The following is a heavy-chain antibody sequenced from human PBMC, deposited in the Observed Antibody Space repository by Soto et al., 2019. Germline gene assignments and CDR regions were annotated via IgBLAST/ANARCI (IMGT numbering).Heavy chain of an antibody. J-gene: IGHJ5*02. CDR1: GYTFTNYY. CDR3: AGAVNQEYMIRWCDP. D-gene: IGHD6-19*01. V-gene: IGHV1-46*03. CDR2: INPSGGST. Sequence: QVQLVQSGADVKKPGASVKVSCKASGYTFTNYYMHWVREAPGQGLEWMGIINPSGGSTRYAQKFQGRVALTRDTSTSTIYMELSSLRSEGTAVYYCAGAVNQEYMIRWCDPWGQGTLVTVSS.